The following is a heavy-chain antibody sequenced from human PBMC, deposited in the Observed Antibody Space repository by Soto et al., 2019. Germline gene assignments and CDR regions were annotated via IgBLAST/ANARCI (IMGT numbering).Heavy chain of an antibody. J-gene: IGHJ3*02. V-gene: IGHV1-69*06. CDR2: TIPVFNTA. D-gene: IGHD3-10*01. CDR1: GGTLSDHG. Sequence: QVQLEQSGAEVKKPGSSVKVSCKASGGTLSDHGVAWLRQAPGQGLEWMGGTIPVFNTATYEQKFQGRVTVTADKFTIIAYMELSSLRSEATAFYFCAIGVYGSGNYYTGPSAFDIWGQGTMVIVSS. CDR3: AIGVYGSGNYYTGPSAFDI.